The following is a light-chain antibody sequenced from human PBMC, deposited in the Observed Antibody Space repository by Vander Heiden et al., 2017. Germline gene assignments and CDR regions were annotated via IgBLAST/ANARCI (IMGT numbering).Light chain of an antibody. Sequence: AMTQSPLSLPATPGEAASSACRFRQGILHSSGYNYLDWYLQKPGQSPRLLIYLGSNRASGVPDRFSGSGSGTDFTLKISRVEAEDVGVYYCMQALQALLTFGGGTKVEIK. CDR3: MQALQALLT. CDR1: QGILHSSGYNY. CDR2: LGS. V-gene: IGKV2-28*01. J-gene: IGKJ4*01.